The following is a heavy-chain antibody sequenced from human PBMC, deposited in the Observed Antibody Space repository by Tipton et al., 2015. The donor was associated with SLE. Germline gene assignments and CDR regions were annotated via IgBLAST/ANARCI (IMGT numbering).Heavy chain of an antibody. CDR1: GYSISSGYY. CDR2: IYHSGST. D-gene: IGHD3-16*02. Sequence: TLSLTCAVSGYSISSGYYWGWIRQPPGKGLEWIGRIYHSGSTYYNPSLKSRVTISVDTSKNQFSLELSSVTAADTAVYYCARDLDYIWGSYRPGNGMDVWGQGTTVTVSS. CDR3: ARDLDYIWGSYRPGNGMDV. V-gene: IGHV4-38-2*02. J-gene: IGHJ6*02.